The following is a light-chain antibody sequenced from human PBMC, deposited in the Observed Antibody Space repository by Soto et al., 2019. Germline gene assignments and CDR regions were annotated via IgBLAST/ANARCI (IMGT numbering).Light chain of an antibody. CDR2: GNS. CDR3: QSYDSCLSGNVV. CDR1: SSNIGAGYD. V-gene: IGLV1-40*01. J-gene: IGLJ2*01. Sequence: QSVLTQPPSVSGAPGQRVTISCTGSSSNIGAGYDVHWYQQLPGTASKLLIYGNSNRPSGVPDRFSGSKSGTSASLAITGLQAEDEADYYCQSYDSCLSGNVVFGVGTKLTAL.